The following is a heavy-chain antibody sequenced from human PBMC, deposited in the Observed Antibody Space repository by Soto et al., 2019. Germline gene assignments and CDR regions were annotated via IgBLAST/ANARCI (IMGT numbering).Heavy chain of an antibody. CDR2: IIPIFGTA. Sequence: ASVKVSCKASGGTFSSYAISWVRQAPGQGLEWMGGIIPIFGTANYAQKFQGRVTITADESTSAAYMELSSLRSEDTAVYYCARGSERAAAGSDYWGQGTLVTVSS. J-gene: IGHJ4*02. CDR3: ARGSERAAAGSDY. V-gene: IGHV1-69*13. CDR1: GGTFSSYA. D-gene: IGHD6-13*01.